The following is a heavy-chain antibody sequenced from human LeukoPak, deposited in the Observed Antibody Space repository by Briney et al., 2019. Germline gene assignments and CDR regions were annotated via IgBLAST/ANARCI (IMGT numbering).Heavy chain of an antibody. V-gene: IGHV4-4*07. CDR1: GGSISSYY. J-gene: IGHJ6*04. CDR2: IYTSGST. Sequence: SETLSLTCTVSGGSISSYYWSWIRQPAGKGLEWIGRIYTSGSTNYNPSLKGRVTMSVDTSKNQFSLKLSSVTAADTAVYYCAREGPYYVKPDVWGKGTTVTVSS. CDR3: AREGPYYVKPDV. D-gene: IGHD3-16*01.